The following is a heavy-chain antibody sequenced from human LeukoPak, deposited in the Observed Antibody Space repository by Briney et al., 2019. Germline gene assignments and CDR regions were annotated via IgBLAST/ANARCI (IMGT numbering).Heavy chain of an antibody. CDR2: ISYDGSNK. V-gene: IGHV3-30*18. J-gene: IGHJ4*02. CDR1: GFTFSSYG. Sequence: GGSLRLSCAASGFTFSSYGMHWVRQAPGKGLEWVAVISYDGSNKYYADSVKGRFTISRDNSKNTLYLQMNSLRAEDTAVYYCAKVPNSSSWYGGKCYFDYWGQGTLVTVSS. D-gene: IGHD6-13*01. CDR3: AKVPNSSSWYGGKCYFDY.